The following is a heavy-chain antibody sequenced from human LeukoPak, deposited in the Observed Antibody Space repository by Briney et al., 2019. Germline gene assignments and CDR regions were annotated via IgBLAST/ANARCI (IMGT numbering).Heavy chain of an antibody. Sequence: GGSLRLSCAASGFTFSSYDMHWVRQAPGKGLEWVTFIRYDGSNKYYADSVKGRFTISRDNSKNTLYLQMNSLRAEDTAVYYCAKDDYGGNSFQGDAFDIWGQGTMVTVSS. CDR3: AKDDYGGNSFQGDAFDI. CDR1: GFTFSSYD. D-gene: IGHD4-23*01. CDR2: IRYDGSNK. J-gene: IGHJ3*02. V-gene: IGHV3-30*02.